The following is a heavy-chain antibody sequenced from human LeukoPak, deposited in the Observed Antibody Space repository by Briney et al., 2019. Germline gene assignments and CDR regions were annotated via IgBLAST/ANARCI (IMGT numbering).Heavy chain of an antibody. J-gene: IGHJ6*02. CDR1: GFTFSSYG. Sequence: EGSLRLSCAASGFTFSSYGMHWVRQAPGKGLEWVAVISYGGSNKYYADSVKGRFTISRDNSKNTLYLQMNSLRAEDTAVYYCAKSIQYCSSTSCSYGMDVWGQGTTVTVSS. V-gene: IGHV3-30*18. CDR2: ISYGGSNK. CDR3: AKSIQYCSSTSCSYGMDV. D-gene: IGHD2-2*01.